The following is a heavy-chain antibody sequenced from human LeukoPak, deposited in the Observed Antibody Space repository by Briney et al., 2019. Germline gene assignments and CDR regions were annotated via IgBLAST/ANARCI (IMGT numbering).Heavy chain of an antibody. CDR2: IYTSGST. D-gene: IGHD2-2*01. J-gene: IGHJ6*03. Sequence: SETLSLTCTVSGGSISSGSYYWSWIRQPAGKGLEWIGRIYTSGSTNYNPSLKSRVTISVDTSKNQFSLKLSSVTAADTAVYYCARMPYCSSTSCYWNYYYYYMDVWGKGTTVTVSS. CDR1: GGSISSGSYY. CDR3: ARMPYCSSTSCYWNYYYYYMDV. V-gene: IGHV4-61*02.